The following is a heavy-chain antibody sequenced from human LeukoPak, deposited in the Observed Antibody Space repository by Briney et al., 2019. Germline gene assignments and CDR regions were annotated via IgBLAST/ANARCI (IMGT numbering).Heavy chain of an antibody. J-gene: IGHJ5*02. CDR2: INSNTGAT. V-gene: IGHV1-2*02. CDR3: ARDTNVAVAGLYNWFDP. Sequence: ASVKVSCKASGYTFIDYYMHWVRQAPGQGLEWMGFINSNTGATGYAQKFQGRVTMSRDTSITTVYMELNSLRSDDTAVYYCARDTNVAVAGLYNWFDPWGQGTLVTVSS. CDR1: GYTFIDYY. D-gene: IGHD6-19*01.